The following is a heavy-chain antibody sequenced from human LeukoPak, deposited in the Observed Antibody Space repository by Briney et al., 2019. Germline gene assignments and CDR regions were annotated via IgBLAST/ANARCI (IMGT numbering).Heavy chain of an antibody. J-gene: IGHJ6*02. CDR2: ISNSGSTI. Sequence: GGSLRLSGAASGFIFSSYEMNWVRQAPGKGLEWVSYISNSGSTIYYADSVKGRFTISRDNAKNSLYLQMNSLRAEDTAVYYCARGGYSNANKFYYYGMDVWGQGTTVTV. CDR1: GFIFSSYE. V-gene: IGHV3-48*03. CDR3: ARGGYSNANKFYYYGMDV. D-gene: IGHD4-11*01.